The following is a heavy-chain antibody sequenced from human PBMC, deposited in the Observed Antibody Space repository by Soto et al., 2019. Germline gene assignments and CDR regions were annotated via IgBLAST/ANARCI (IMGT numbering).Heavy chain of an antibody. Sequence: ASVKVSCKASGDTFTGYYMHWVRQAPGQGLEWMGWINPNSGGTNYAQKFQGWVTMTRDTSISTAYMELSRLRSDDTAVYYCARDRRIAAAGRFPGTLPNFAYWGQGTLVTVSS. CDR1: GDTFTGYY. D-gene: IGHD6-13*01. CDR3: ARDRRIAAAGRFPGTLPNFAY. CDR2: INPNSGGT. V-gene: IGHV1-2*04. J-gene: IGHJ4*02.